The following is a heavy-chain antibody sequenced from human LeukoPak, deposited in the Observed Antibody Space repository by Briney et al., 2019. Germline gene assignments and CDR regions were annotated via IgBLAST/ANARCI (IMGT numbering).Heavy chain of an antibody. V-gene: IGHV3-23*01. Sequence: PGGSLRLSCVASGFTFSSYTVSWVRQAPGKGLEWVSAISGSGGSTYYADSVKGRFTISRDNSKNTLYLQMNSLRAEDTAVYYCAKTYYYGSGSYRIFDYWGQGTLVTVSS. D-gene: IGHD3-10*01. CDR2: ISGSGGST. CDR3: AKTYYYGSGSYRIFDY. CDR1: GFTFSSYT. J-gene: IGHJ4*02.